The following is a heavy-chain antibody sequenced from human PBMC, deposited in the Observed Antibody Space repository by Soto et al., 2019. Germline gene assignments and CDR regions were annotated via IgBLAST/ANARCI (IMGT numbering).Heavy chain of an antibody. CDR2: CSESGDIT. J-gene: IGHJ4*02. Sequence: GGSLRLSCAVSGFNFNTYVMTWVRQAPGKGLEWVSGCSESGDITYYADSVKGRFTISRDNSKNTVYLQLNSLRAEDTAVYYYAKTRGGNRPFDYWGQGTLVTVSS. V-gene: IGHV3-23*01. CDR3: AKTRGGNRPFDY. D-gene: IGHD3-16*01. CDR1: GFNFNTYV.